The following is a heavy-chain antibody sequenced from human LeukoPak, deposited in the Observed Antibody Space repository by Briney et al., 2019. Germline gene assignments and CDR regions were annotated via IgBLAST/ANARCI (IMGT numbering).Heavy chain of an antibody. CDR1: GFTFSSYA. Sequence: GGSLRLSCAASGFTFSSYAMSWVRQAPGKGLEWVSAISGSGDSAYYGDSVKGRFTISRDNSKNTLYLQMNSLRAEGTAVYYCAKTRPLDSSSWSHGDYWGQGTLVTVSS. V-gene: IGHV3-23*01. J-gene: IGHJ4*02. CDR2: ISGSGDSA. D-gene: IGHD6-13*01. CDR3: AKTRPLDSSSWSHGDY.